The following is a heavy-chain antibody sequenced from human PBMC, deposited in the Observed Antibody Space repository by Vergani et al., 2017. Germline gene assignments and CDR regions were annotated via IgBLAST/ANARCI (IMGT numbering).Heavy chain of an antibody. CDR3: ARGDYGILTGYRY. CDR1: GGTFSSYT. D-gene: IGHD3-9*01. J-gene: IGHJ4*02. Sequence: QVQLVQSGAEVKKPGSSVKVSCKASGGTFSSYTISWVRQAPGQGLEWMGRIIPTLGIANYAQKFQGRVTITADKSTSTAYMELSSLRSEDTAVYYCARGDYGILTGYRYWGQGTLVTVSA. CDR2: IIPTLGIA. V-gene: IGHV1-69*02.